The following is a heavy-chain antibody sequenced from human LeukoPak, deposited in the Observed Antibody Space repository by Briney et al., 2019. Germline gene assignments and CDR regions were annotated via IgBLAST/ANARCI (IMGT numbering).Heavy chain of an antibody. J-gene: IGHJ4*02. Sequence: GSSVKVSCKASGYTFTTFGIGWVRQAPGQGLEWVGWISPYNGDTNYAQKLQDRVTMTTDTSTSTAYMELRSLRSDDTAVYYCARASYYCARTSCYPGDYWGQGTLVTVSS. CDR1: GYTFTTFG. V-gene: IGHV1-18*01. CDR3: ARASYYCARTSCYPGDY. D-gene: IGHD2-2*01. CDR2: ISPYNGDT.